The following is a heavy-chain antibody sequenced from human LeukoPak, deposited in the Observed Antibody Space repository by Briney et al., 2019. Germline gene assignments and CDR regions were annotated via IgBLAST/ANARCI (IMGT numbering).Heavy chain of an antibody. Sequence: GGSLRLSCAASGLTFSRYGMHWVRQAPGKGLEWVAIISYDGNNKYHADPVKGRFTISRDNYKNTLYLQMNSLRAEDTAVYYCARDSTPDYWGQGTLVTVSS. D-gene: IGHD2-2*01. CDR2: ISYDGNNK. CDR1: GLTFSRYG. J-gene: IGHJ4*02. V-gene: IGHV3-30*03. CDR3: ARDSTPDY.